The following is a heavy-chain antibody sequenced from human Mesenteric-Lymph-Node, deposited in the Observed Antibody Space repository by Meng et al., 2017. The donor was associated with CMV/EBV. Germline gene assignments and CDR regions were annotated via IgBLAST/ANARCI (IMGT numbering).Heavy chain of an antibody. CDR3: ARASGDYFDY. D-gene: IGHD3-10*01. J-gene: IGHJ4*02. Sequence: GESLKISCAASGFTFSSYWMHWVRQAPGKGLVWVSRINSDGSSTSYADSVKGRFTISRDNAKNTLYLQMNSLRAEDTAVYYCARASGDYFDYWGQGTLVTVSS. CDR2: INSDGSST. V-gene: IGHV3-74*01. CDR1: GFTFSSYW.